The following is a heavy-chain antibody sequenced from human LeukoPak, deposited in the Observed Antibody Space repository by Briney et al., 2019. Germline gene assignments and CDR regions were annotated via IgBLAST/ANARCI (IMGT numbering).Heavy chain of an antibody. J-gene: IGHJ4*02. CDR3: AKAEYCTGARCYSAAFAY. Sequence: GGSLRLSCAASGFTFSNYGLHWVRQAPGKGLEWLAVISYDGSNKYYADSVKSRFTISRDNSKNTLYLQMNSLRAEDTAVYYCAKAEYCTGARCYSAAFAYWGQGTLVTVSS. CDR1: GFTFSNYG. CDR2: ISYDGSNK. V-gene: IGHV3-30*18. D-gene: IGHD2-8*02.